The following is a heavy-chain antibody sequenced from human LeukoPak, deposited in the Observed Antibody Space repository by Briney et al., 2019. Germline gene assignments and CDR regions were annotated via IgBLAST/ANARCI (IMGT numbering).Heavy chain of an antibody. CDR1: GGSISSSNYY. J-gene: IGHJ4*02. D-gene: IGHD3-22*01. Sequence: SETLSLTCTVPGGSISSSNYYWGWIRQPPGKGLEWIGSIYYSGSTYYNPPLKSRVTISVDTSKNQFSLKLSSVTAADTAVFYCARHWTDSSGYYPFDYWGQGTLVTVSS. V-gene: IGHV4-39*01. CDR3: ARHWTDSSGYYPFDY. CDR2: IYYSGST.